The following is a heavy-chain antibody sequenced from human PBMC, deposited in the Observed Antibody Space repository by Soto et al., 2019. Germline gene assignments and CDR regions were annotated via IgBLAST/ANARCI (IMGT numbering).Heavy chain of an antibody. V-gene: IGHV3-33*01. CDR2: IWYDGSNK. CDR3: ARSQDLPNSSGWFAYDY. D-gene: IGHD6-19*01. J-gene: IGHJ4*02. CDR1: GFTFSSYG. Sequence: PGGSLRLSCAASGFTFSSYGMHWVRQAPGKGLEWVAVIWYDGSNKYYADSVKGRFTISRDNSKNTLYLQMNSLRAEDTAVYYCARSQDLPNSSGWFAYDYWGQGTLVTVSS.